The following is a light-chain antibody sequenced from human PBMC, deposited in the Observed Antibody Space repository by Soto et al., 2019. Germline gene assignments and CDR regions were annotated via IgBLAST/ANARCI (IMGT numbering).Light chain of an antibody. Sequence: EIVMTQSPATLSVSPGERVTLSCRASQSVGTYLAWYQHKPGQPPRLLIYGASTRATGIPARFSGSGSGTDFTLTISSLQSEDFAVYFCQQCSDWPLFTFGQGTRREIK. CDR2: GAS. V-gene: IGKV3-15*01. CDR1: QSVGTY. CDR3: QQCSDWPLFT. J-gene: IGKJ5*01.